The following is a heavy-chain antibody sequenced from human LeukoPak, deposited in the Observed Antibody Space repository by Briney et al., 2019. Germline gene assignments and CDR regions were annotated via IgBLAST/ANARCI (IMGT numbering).Heavy chain of an antibody. CDR3: ARDPRYCSSTSCRPWNWFDP. Sequence: ASVKVSCKASGYTFTGYYMHWVRQAPGQGLEWMGWINPNSGGTNYAQKFQGRVTMTRDTSISTACMELSRLRSGDTAVYYCARDPRYCSSTSCRPWNWFDPWGQGTLVTVSS. CDR2: INPNSGGT. V-gene: IGHV1-2*02. D-gene: IGHD2-2*01. CDR1: GYTFTGYY. J-gene: IGHJ5*02.